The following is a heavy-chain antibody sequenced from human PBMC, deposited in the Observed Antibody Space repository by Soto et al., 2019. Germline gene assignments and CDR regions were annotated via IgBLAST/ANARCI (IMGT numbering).Heavy chain of an antibody. CDR2: IIPILGIA. CDR3: ARASTAARVPYYAMDV. D-gene: IGHD6-25*01. J-gene: IGHJ6*02. V-gene: IGHV1-69*02. CDR1: GGTFSSYT. Sequence: SVKVSCKASGGTFSSYTISWVRQAPGQGLEWMGRIIPILGIANYAQKFQGRVTITADKSTSTAYMELSSLRSEDTAVYYCARASTAARVPYYAMDVWGQGPTVTVSS.